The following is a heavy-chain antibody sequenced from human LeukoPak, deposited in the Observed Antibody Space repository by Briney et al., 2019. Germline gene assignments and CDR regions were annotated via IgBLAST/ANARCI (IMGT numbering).Heavy chain of an antibody. CDR1: GFTVSSNY. CDR3: ASHYYDSSGVDY. CDR2: IYSGGST. V-gene: IGHV3-66*04. D-gene: IGHD3-22*01. Sequence: PGGSLRLSCAASGFTVSSNYMSWVRQAPGKGLEWVSVIYSGGSTYYADSVKGRFTISRDNSKNTLYLQMNSLRAKDTAVYYCASHYYDSSGVDYWGQGTLVTVSS. J-gene: IGHJ4*02.